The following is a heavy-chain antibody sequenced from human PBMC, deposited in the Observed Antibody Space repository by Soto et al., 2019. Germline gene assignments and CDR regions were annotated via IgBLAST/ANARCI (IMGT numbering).Heavy chain of an antibody. D-gene: IGHD2-15*01. J-gene: IGHJ4*02. CDR2: IYYSGTT. CDR3: ARQYTPTTVVGFDS. CDR1: GGSISSSSYH. V-gene: IGHV4-39*01. Sequence: PSETLSLTCTVSGGSISSSSYHWAWIRQSPGRGLEWIGTIYYSGTTYYNPPLRSRLTISLDTSKNQFSLRLTSVTAADTAVYYCARQYTPTTVVGFDSWGQGTLVTVSS.